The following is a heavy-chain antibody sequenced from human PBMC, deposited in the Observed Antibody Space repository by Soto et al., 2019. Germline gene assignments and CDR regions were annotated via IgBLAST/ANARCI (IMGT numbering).Heavy chain of an antibody. Sequence: GESLNISCKGSGFSFTSYWIGWVRQMPGKGLEWMGIIYPGASDTRYSPSFQGQVTISADKSISTAYLQWSSLKASDTAMYYCARVIAASGLRFYSYYYILDVWGTRTMV. CDR1: GFSFTSYW. J-gene: IGHJ6*03. CDR3: ARVIAASGLRFYSYYYILDV. D-gene: IGHD6-13*01. CDR2: IYPGASDT. V-gene: IGHV5-51*01.